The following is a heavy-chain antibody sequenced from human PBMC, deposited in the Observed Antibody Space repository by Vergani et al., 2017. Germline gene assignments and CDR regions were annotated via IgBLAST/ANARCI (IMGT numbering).Heavy chain of an antibody. CDR3: ATPQTVTTGGMEV. CDR1: GYSFTDHY. CDR2: VDPEDGET. D-gene: IGHD4-17*01. J-gene: IGHJ6*02. V-gene: IGHV1-69-2*01. Sequence: EVQLVQSGAEVKKPGATMKISCKVSGYSFTDHYMHWVQQAPGKGLEWMGRVDPEDGETIYAEKFKGRVTIAADTSTDTAQLELSSLRTEDTAVYYCATPQTVTTGGMEVWGQGTTVIVSS.